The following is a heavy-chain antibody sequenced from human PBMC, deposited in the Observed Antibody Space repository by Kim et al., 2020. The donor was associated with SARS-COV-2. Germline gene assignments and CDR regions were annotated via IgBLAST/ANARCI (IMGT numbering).Heavy chain of an antibody. CDR1: GFTVSSNY. J-gene: IGHJ3*02. CDR3: ARDRRWLQSDAFDI. D-gene: IGHD5-12*01. CDR2: IYSDGTT. V-gene: IGHV3-66*01. Sequence: GGSLRLSCAASGFTVSSNYMSWVRQAPGKGLEWVSVIYSDGTTYYADSVKGRFTISRDNSKNTLYLQMNSLRAEDTAVYYCARDRRWLQSDAFDIWGQGTMVTVSS.